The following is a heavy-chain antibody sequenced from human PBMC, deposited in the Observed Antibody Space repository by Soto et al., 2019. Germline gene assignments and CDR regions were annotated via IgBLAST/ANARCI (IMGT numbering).Heavy chain of an antibody. CDR2: INHSGST. J-gene: IGHJ5*02. CDR3: ARGRSFTIFGVVSIRGRWNWFDP. D-gene: IGHD3-3*01. Sequence: SETLSLTCAVYGGSFSGYYWSWIRQPPGKGLEWIGEINHSGSTNYNPSLKSRVTISVDTSKNQFSLKLSSVTAADTAVYYCARGRSFTIFGVVSIRGRWNWFDPWGQGTLVPVSS. CDR1: GGSFSGYY. V-gene: IGHV4-34*01.